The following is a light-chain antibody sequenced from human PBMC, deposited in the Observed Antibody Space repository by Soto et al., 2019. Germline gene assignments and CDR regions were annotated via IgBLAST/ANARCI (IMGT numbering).Light chain of an antibody. V-gene: IGLV2-11*01. CDR3: CSYAGSYTYV. Sequence: QSALTQPRSVSGSPGQSVTISCTGSRSDVGGSNYVSWYQQLPGKAPKLIIYDVSKRPSGVPDRFSGSKSGNTASLTISGLQAEDEADYYCCSYAGSYTYVFGTGTKLTVL. J-gene: IGLJ1*01. CDR1: RSDVGGSNY. CDR2: DVS.